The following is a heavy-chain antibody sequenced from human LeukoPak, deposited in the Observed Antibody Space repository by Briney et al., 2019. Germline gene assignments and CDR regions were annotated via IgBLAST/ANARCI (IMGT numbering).Heavy chain of an antibody. CDR1: GYTFTSYG. D-gene: IGHD3-16*01. V-gene: IGHV1-18*01. J-gene: IGHJ4*02. Sequence: GASVKVFCKASGYTFTSYGISWVRQAPGQGLEWMGWISAYNGNTNYAQKLQGRVTMTTDTSTSTAYMELRSLRSDDTAVYYCARATTHTYYDYVWGSYTYDYWGQGTLVTVSS. CDR3: ARATTHTYYDYVWGSYTYDY. CDR2: ISAYNGNT.